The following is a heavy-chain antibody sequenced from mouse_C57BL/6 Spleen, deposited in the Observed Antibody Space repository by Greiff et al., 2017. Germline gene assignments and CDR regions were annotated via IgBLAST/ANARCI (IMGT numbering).Heavy chain of an antibody. CDR2: IDPSDSET. V-gene: IGHV1-52*01. Sequence: QVQLQQPGAELVRPGSSVKLSCKASGYTFTSYWMHWVKQRPIQGLEWIGNIDPSDSETHYNQKFKDKATLTVDKSSSTAYMQLSSLTSEDYAVYYCARTLDSSGSWFAYWGQGTLVTVSA. J-gene: IGHJ3*01. D-gene: IGHD3-2*02. CDR1: GYTFTSYW. CDR3: ARTLDSSGSWFAY.